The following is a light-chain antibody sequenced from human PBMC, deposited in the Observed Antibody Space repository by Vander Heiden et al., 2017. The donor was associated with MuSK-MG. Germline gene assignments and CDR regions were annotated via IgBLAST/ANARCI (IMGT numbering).Light chain of an antibody. CDR1: QSISNY. Sequence: DIQMTQSPSSLSASIGDRVTITCRAGQSISNYLNWYQQKPGKAPRLLIYFVSTLQSGVPSRFSGSESGTDFTLTISRLQREDFATYYCQQRDYTPYTFGQGTKMEIK. CDR2: FVS. CDR3: QQRDYTPYT. J-gene: IGKJ2*01. V-gene: IGKV1-39*01.